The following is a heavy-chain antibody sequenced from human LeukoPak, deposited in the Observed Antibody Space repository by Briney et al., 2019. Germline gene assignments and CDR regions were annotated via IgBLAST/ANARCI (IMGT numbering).Heavy chain of an antibody. Sequence: SETLSLTCTVSGGSISSNTYYWDWIRQPPGKGLECIGSIYYGGSTYYNPSLKSRVIISVDTSKNQFSLKLNSVTAADTAVYYCARAYYYASSAFDIWGQGTMVTVSS. V-gene: IGHV4-39*01. CDR3: ARAYYYASSAFDI. J-gene: IGHJ3*02. CDR1: GGSISSNTYY. D-gene: IGHD3-22*01. CDR2: IYYGGST.